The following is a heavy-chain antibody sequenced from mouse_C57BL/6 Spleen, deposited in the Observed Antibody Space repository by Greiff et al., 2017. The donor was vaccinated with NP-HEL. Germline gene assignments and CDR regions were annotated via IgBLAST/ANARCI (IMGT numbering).Heavy chain of an antibody. J-gene: IGHJ3*01. CDR3: ARAGEITAQDTWGFAY. V-gene: IGHV1-9*01. CDR1: GYTFTGYW. CDR2: ILPGSGST. Sequence: VKLMESGAELMKPGASVKLSCKATGYTFTGYWIEWVKQRPGHGLEWIGEILPGSGSTNYNEKFKGKATFTADTSSNKDYMQLSSLTTEDSAIYYCARAGEITAQDTWGFAYWGQGTLVTVSA. D-gene: IGHD3-2*02.